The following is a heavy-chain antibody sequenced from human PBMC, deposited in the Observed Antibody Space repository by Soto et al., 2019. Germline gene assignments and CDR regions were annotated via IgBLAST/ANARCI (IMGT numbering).Heavy chain of an antibody. V-gene: IGHV4-59*01. D-gene: IGHD6-13*01. J-gene: IGHJ4*02. CDR2: IYYSGST. CDR3: ATVPRGIAAAGSFDY. Sequence: PSATLSLTCTVSGGSISSYYCSWIRQPPGKGLEWIGYIYYSGSTNYNPSLKSRVTISVDTSKNQFSLKLSSVTAADTAVYYCATVPRGIAAAGSFDYWGQGTLVTVS. CDR1: GGSISSYY.